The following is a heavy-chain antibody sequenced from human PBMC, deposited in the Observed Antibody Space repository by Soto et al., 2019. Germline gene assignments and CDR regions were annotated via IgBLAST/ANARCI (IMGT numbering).Heavy chain of an antibody. D-gene: IGHD2-21*01. CDR3: ARASVIDTGDALDI. CDR2: ISGTGTFI. V-gene: IGHV3-21*06. CDR1: GFTFSRHS. J-gene: IGHJ3*02. Sequence: VQRVESGGGLIKPGGSLRLSCAASGFTFSRHSMNWVRQAPGKGLEWVSCISGTGTFIYYSDSVKGRFTISRDDAKSSLYLQMNSLTAEDTAVYYCARASVIDTGDALDIWGPGTMVTVS.